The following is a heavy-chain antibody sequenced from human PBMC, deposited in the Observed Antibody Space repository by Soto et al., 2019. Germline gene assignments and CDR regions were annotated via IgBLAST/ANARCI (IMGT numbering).Heavy chain of an antibody. V-gene: IGHV4-39*01. J-gene: IGHJ5*02. CDR2: IYYSGST. CDR3: ARQGVIWFGESENWFDP. CDR1: GGSISSSSYY. Sequence: SETLSLTCTVSGGSISSSSYYWGWIRQPPGKGLEWIGSIYYSGSTYYNPSLKSRVTISVDTSKNQFSLKLSSVTAADTAVYYCARQGVIWFGESENWFDPWGQGTLVTVS. D-gene: IGHD3-10*01.